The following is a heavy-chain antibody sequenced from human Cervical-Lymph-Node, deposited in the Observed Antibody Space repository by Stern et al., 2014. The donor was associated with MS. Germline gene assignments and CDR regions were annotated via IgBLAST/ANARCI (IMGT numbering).Heavy chain of an antibody. CDR3: AKDWIRAIALELYYGMDV. CDR1: GFPFRSYG. J-gene: IGHJ6*02. CDR2: ISYDGRNK. V-gene: IGHV3-30*18. D-gene: IGHD1-7*01. Sequence: VQLVESGGGVVQPGRSLRLSCAASGFPFRSYGMHWVRQAPGTGLEWVAVISYDGRNKYYADAVKGRFTISRDNSKNTLYLQMNSLRAEDTAVYYCAKDWIRAIALELYYGMDVWGQGTTVTVSS.